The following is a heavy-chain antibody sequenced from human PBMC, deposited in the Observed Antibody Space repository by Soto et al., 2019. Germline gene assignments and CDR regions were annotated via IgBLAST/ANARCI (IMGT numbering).Heavy chain of an antibody. CDR3: ARDILPQRLVPTPLDY. CDR2: ISSSSSYI. J-gene: IGHJ4*02. Sequence: PGGSLRLSCAASGFPFSSYSMNWVRQAPGKGLEWVSSISSSSSYIYYADSVKGRFTISRDNAKNSLYLQMNSLRAEDTAVYYCARDILPQRLVPTPLDYWGQGTLVTVSS. D-gene: IGHD1-1*01. V-gene: IGHV3-21*01. CDR1: GFPFSSYS.